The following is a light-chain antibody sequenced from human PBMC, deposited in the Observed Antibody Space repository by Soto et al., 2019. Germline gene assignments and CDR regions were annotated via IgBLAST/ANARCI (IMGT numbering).Light chain of an antibody. CDR2: GAS. J-gene: IGKJ2*01. V-gene: IGKV3-20*01. CDR3: QRYGSSPPFT. Sequence: EIVLTQSPGTLSLSPGERATLSCRASQRVSSSYLAWYQQKPGQAPRLLIYGASTRATGIPDRFXXXXXGXXXXXTISRLEPEDFAVYFCQRYGSSPPFTFGQGTKVEI. CDR1: QRVSSSY.